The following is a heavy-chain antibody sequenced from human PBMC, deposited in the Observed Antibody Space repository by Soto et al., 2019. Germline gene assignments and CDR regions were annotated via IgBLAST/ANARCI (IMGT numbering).Heavy chain of an antibody. D-gene: IGHD2-15*01. V-gene: IGHV4-39*01. Sequence: SETLSLTCTVSGGSISGVGYFWALIRQPPGKGLEWIGSIYYSGITYYNPSLQTRATISVDTSKNQFSLQLTSVTAADTALYYCARLHGGGNIHCFDCWGQGALVTVPS. CDR3: ARLHGGGNIHCFDC. CDR2: IYYSGIT. J-gene: IGHJ4*02. CDR1: GGSISGVGYF.